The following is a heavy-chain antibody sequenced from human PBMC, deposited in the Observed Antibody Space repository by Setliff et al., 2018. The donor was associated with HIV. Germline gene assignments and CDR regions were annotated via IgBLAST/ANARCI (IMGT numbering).Heavy chain of an antibody. CDR1: GGSITSYY. CDR2: IFYSGIT. CDR3: ARDSPADGGNPGRFQR. V-gene: IGHV4-59*12. Sequence: SETLSLTCTVSGGSITSYYWSWIRQPPGKGLEWIGYIFYSGITKYNPSLKSRVTISVDISKNQFSLKLTSVTAADTAMYFCARDSPADGGNPGRFQRWGQGTLVTVSS. J-gene: IGHJ1*01. D-gene: IGHD2-15*01.